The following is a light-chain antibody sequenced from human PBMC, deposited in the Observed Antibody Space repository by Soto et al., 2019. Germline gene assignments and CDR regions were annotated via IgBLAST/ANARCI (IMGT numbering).Light chain of an antibody. V-gene: IGKV1-5*01. J-gene: IGKJ4*01. CDR2: AAS. CDR1: ENIFKF. Sequence: DILLILSPATLSASVGDRITITCRASENIFKFLAWYQQRSGSAPNLLIYAASDLERGVPSRFSGSGSGTEFTLTIDNLQPNDSATYFCQHYHSQSITFGGGTQVDVK. CDR3: QHYHSQSIT.